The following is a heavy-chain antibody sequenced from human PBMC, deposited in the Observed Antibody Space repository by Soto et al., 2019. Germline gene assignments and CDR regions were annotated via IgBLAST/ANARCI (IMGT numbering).Heavy chain of an antibody. CDR3: ASIAAAGYNWFDP. V-gene: IGHV4-30-4*01. D-gene: IGHD6-13*01. CDR1: GGSISSGDYY. J-gene: IGHJ5*02. Sequence: QVQLQESGPGLVKPSQTLSLTCTVSGGSISSGDYYWSWIRQPPGKGLEWIGYIYYSGSTYYNPSLKSRVTISVDTSKNHFSLKLSSVTAADTAVYYCASIAAAGYNWFDPWGQGTLVTVSS. CDR2: IYYSGST.